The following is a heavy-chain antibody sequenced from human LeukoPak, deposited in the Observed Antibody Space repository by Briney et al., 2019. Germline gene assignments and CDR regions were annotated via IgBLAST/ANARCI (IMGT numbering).Heavy chain of an antibody. CDR3: ARDRASGPLDY. J-gene: IGHJ4*02. CDR1: GGSISSSSYY. V-gene: IGHV4-39*07. Sequence: SETLSLTCTVSGGSISSSSYYWGWIRQPPGKGLEWIGSIYYSGSTYYNPSLKSRVTISVDTSKNQFSLKLSSVTAADTAVYYCARDRASGPLDYWGQGTLVTVSS. CDR2: IYYSGST. D-gene: IGHD2-15*01.